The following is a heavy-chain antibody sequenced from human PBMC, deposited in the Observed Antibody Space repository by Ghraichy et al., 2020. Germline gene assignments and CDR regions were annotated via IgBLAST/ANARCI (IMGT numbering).Heavy chain of an antibody. CDR1: GGSISSYY. V-gene: IGHV4-59*01. Sequence: SETLSLTCTVSGGSISSYYWSWIRQPPGKGLEWIGYIYYSGSTNYNPSLKSRVTISVDTSKNQFSLKLSSVTAADTAVYYCARVALWFGEPRGWFDPWGQGTLVTVSS. CDR3: ARVALWFGEPRGWFDP. CDR2: IYYSGST. J-gene: IGHJ5*02. D-gene: IGHD3-10*01.